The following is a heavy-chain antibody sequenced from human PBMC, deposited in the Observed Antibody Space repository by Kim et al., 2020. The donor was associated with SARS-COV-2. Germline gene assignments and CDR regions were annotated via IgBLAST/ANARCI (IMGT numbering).Heavy chain of an antibody. CDR3: ARADYDFWSGYSANPVDY. D-gene: IGHD3-3*01. Sequence: SETLSLTCAVYGGSFSGYYWSWIRQPPGKGLEWIGEINHSGSTNYNPSLKSRVTISVDTSKNQFSLKLSSVTAADTAVYYCARADYDFWSGYSANPVDYWGQGTLVTVSS. CDR2: INHSGST. J-gene: IGHJ4*02. CDR1: GGSFSGYY. V-gene: IGHV4-34*01.